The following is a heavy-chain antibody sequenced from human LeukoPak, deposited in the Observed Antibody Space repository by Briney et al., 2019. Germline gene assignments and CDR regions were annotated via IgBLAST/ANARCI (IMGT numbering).Heavy chain of an antibody. Sequence: PSQTLSLTCTVSGGSISTFYWSWIRQPPGKGLEWIGYIYYSGSTNFNPSLKSRVTISVDTSKNQFSLQLNSVTAADTAVYYCARHDHRGGAFDIWGQGTMVTVSS. J-gene: IGHJ3*02. CDR1: GGSISTFY. V-gene: IGHV4-59*08. D-gene: IGHD1-14*01. CDR3: ARHDHRGGAFDI. CDR2: IYYSGST.